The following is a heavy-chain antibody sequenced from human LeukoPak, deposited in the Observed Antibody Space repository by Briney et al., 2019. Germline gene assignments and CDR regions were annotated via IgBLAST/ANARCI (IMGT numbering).Heavy chain of an antibody. CDR3: TKDAGYASDY. Sequence: GGSLRLSCAASGFSFSTTWTHWVRQAPGKGLEWVALIYSDSSRTTYADSVKGRFTISRDNAKNTVYLQMSSLRVEDTAVYFCTKDAGYASDYWGQGILVPVSS. V-gene: IGHV3-74*01. CDR1: GFSFSTTW. J-gene: IGHJ4*02. CDR2: IYSDSSRT. D-gene: IGHD2-15*01.